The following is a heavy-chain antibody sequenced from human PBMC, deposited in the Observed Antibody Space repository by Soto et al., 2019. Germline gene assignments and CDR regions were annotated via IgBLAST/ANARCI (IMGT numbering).Heavy chain of an antibody. D-gene: IGHD2-2*01. CDR3: ATNPVYQPSDRWGFDP. CDR2: INPNSGGT. CDR1: GYTFTGYY. J-gene: IGHJ5*02. V-gene: IGHV1-2*02. Sequence: ASVKVSCKASGYTFTGYYMHWVRQAPGQGLEWMGWINPNSGGTNYAQKFQGRVTMTRDTSISTAYMELSRLRSDDTAVYYCATNPVYQPSDRWGFDPWGQGTLVTFSS.